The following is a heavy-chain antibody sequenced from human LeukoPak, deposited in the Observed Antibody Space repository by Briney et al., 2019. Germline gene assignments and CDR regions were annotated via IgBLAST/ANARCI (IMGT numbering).Heavy chain of an antibody. CDR3: ARGRYGSGSYPEDFDY. J-gene: IGHJ4*02. CDR2: MNPNSGNT. Sequence: GASVKVSCKASGYTFTSYDINWVRQATGQGLEWMGWMNPNSGNTGYAQKFQGRVTMTRNTSISTAYMELSSLRSEDTAVYYCARGRYGSGSYPEDFDYWGQGTLVTVSS. D-gene: IGHD3-10*01. V-gene: IGHV1-8*01. CDR1: GYTFTSYD.